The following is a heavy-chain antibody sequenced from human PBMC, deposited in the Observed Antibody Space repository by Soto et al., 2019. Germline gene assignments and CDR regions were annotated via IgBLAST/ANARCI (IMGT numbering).Heavy chain of an antibody. CDR2: ICHDGSTT. Sequence: QEQLVESGGGVVQPGRSLRLSCAASGFSFSSYAMHWVRQAPGKGLEWVALICHDGSTTSYADSVKGRFTISRDNSKHTHYLPMNNLRADVTAVYYGARDVETTKSYYYYYGMDVWGRVTPVTVSS. V-gene: IGHV3-33*01. D-gene: IGHD5-18*01. J-gene: IGHJ6*02. CDR1: GFSFSSYA. CDR3: ARDVETTKSYYYYYGMDV.